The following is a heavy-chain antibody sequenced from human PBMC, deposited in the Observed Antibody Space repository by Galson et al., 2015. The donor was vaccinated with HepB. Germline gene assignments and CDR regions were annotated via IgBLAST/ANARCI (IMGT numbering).Heavy chain of an antibody. J-gene: IGHJ5*02. Sequence: SLRLSCAASGFTFSNAWMNWVRQAPGKGLEWVGRIKSKTDGGTTDYAAPVKGRFTISRDDSKNTLYLQMNSLKTEDTAVYYCTTEARGDYDFWSGYYGNWVDPWGQGTLVTVSS. D-gene: IGHD3-3*01. CDR3: TTEARGDYDFWSGYYGNWVDP. V-gene: IGHV3-15*07. CDR2: IKSKTDGGTT. CDR1: GFTFSNAW.